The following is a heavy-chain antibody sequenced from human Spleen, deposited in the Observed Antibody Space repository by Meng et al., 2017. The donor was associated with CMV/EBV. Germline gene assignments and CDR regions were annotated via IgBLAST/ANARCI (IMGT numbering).Heavy chain of an antibody. D-gene: IGHD3-22*01. CDR2: INPNRGGT. V-gene: IGHV1-2*02. CDR3: AYYYDSKDYFDY. J-gene: IGHJ4*02. CDR1: GYIFTGYY. Sequence: ASVKVSCKASGYIFTGYYIHWVRQAPGQGLEWMGWINPNRGGTNYAQKFQGRVTLTRDTSISSGYMELSRLRSDDTAVYYCAYYYDSKDYFDYWGQGTLVTVSS.